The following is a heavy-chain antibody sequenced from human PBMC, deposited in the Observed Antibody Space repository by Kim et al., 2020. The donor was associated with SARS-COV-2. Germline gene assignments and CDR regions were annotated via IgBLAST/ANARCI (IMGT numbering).Heavy chain of an antibody. J-gene: IGHJ4*02. V-gene: IGHV3-7*01. Sequence: GREKNFVDPVKGRFTISRDNAKNSLYLQMNSLRVEDTAVYYCASTQTFDYWGQGNLVTISS. CDR2: GREK. CDR3: ASTQTFDY.